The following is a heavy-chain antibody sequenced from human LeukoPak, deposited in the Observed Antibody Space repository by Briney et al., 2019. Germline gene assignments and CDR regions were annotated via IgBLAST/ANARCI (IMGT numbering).Heavy chain of an antibody. V-gene: IGHV1-46*01. CDR1: GYTFTSYD. J-gene: IGHJ5*02. CDR3: ARGGEVSELLPYNWFDP. CDR2: INPSGGST. D-gene: IGHD1-26*01. Sequence: ASVKVSCKASGYTFTSYDINWVRQAPGQGLEWMGIINPSGGSTSYAQKFQGRVTMTRGTSTSTVYMELSSLRSEDTAVYYCARGGEVSELLPYNWFDPWGQGTLVIVSS.